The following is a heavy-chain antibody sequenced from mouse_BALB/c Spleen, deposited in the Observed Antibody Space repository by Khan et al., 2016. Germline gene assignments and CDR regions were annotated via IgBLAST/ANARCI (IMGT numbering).Heavy chain of an antibody. D-gene: IGHD4-1*01. CDR3: ARTNWDYFDY. V-gene: IGHV3-2*02. Sequence: EVQLVESGPGLVKPSQSLSLTCTVTGYSITSDYAWNWIRQFPGNKLEWMGYISYSGSTSYNPSLKSRISITRDTSKNQFFLQLNSVTTEATATDYCARTNWDYFDYWGQGTTLTVSS. J-gene: IGHJ2*01. CDR1: GYSITSDYA. CDR2: ISYSGST.